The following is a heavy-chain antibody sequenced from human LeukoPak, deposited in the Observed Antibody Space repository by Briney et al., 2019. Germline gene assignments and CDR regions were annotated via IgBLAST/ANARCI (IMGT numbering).Heavy chain of an antibody. CDR2: ISGSGGST. CDR1: GFTFSSYA. CDR3: AKVQRTTRIVVVPAANYFDY. D-gene: IGHD2-2*01. Sequence: PGGSLRLSCAASGFTFSSYAMSWVRQAPGKGLEWVSAISGSGGSTYYADSVRGRFTISRDNSKNTLYLQMNSLRAEDTAVYYCAKVQRTTRIVVVPAANYFDYWGQGTLVTVSS. J-gene: IGHJ4*02. V-gene: IGHV3-23*01.